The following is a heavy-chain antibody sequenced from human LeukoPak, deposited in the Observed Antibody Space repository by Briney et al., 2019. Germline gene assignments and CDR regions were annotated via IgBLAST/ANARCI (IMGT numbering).Heavy chain of an antibody. CDR3: ARVGLASHSFDY. J-gene: IGHJ4*02. D-gene: IGHD6-19*01. Sequence: ASEKVSCKASGYTFTSYYMHWVRQAPGQGLEWMGIINPSGGGTSYAQKFQGRVTMTRDTSTSTVYMELSSLRSEDTAVYYCARVGLASHSFDYWGQGTLVTVSS. CDR1: GYTFTSYY. V-gene: IGHV1-46*01. CDR2: INPSGGGT.